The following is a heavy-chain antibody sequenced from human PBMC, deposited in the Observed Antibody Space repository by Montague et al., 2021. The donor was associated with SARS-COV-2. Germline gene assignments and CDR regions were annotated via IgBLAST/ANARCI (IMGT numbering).Heavy chain of an antibody. CDR2: INHSGST. V-gene: IGHV4-34*01. CDR3: ARGPRITMIVVVITDIWFDP. CDR1: GGSVSDYY. J-gene: IGHJ5*02. D-gene: IGHD3-22*01. Sequence: SETLPLTCAVYGGSVSDYYWSWIRQPPGKGLEWIGEINHSGSTNXNPSLKSRVTTSVDTSKNQFSLKLTSVTAADTAVYYCARGPRITMIVVVITDIWFDPWGQGTLVTVSS.